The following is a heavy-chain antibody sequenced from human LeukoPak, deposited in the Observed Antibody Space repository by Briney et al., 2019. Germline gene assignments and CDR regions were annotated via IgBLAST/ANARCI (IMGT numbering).Heavy chain of an antibody. J-gene: IGHJ4*02. CDR1: GGSITNYY. Sequence: NPSETLSLTCTVSGGSITNYYWTWIRQPPGKGLEWIGYIHYSGSTNYNPSLKSPVTMSVDTSKNQFSLKLNSVTAADTAVYYCAREGRDGFDYWGQGTLVTVSS. V-gene: IGHV4-59*12. CDR3: AREGRDGFDY. D-gene: IGHD2-21*02. CDR2: IHYSGST.